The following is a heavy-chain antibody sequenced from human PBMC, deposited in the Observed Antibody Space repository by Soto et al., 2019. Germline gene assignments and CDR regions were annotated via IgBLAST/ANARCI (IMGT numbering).Heavy chain of an antibody. V-gene: IGHV4-30-2*01. D-gene: IGHD3-22*01. Sequence: SETLSLTCAVSGGSISSGGYSWSWIRQPPGKGLEWIGYIYHSGSTYYNPSLKSRVTISVDRSKNQFSLKLSSVTAADTAVYYCASGGVDYDDSSGYYFSPYYFDYWGQGTLVTVSS. J-gene: IGHJ4*02. CDR2: IYHSGST. CDR3: ASGGVDYDDSSGYYFSPYYFDY. CDR1: GGSISSGGYS.